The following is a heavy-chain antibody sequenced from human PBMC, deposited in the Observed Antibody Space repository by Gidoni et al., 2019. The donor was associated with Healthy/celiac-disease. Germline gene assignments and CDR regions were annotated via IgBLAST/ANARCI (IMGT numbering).Heavy chain of an antibody. Sequence: VQLLESGGGLVQPGGSLRLSCAPSGFPFRSYAIRWVRQAPGKGLEWVSEISGRGGSTYYADSVKGRFTSSRENSKNTLYLQMNSLRAEDTAVYYCAKDAGYAARKSKNFYDSSPGSAFDIWGQGTMVTVSS. CDR2: ISGRGGST. CDR1: GFPFRSYA. V-gene: IGHV3-23*01. CDR3: AKDAGYAARKSKNFYDSSPGSAFDI. D-gene: IGHD3-22*01. J-gene: IGHJ3*02.